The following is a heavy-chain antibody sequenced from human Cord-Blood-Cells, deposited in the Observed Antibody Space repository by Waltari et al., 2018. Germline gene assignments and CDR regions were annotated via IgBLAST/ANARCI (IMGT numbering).Heavy chain of an antibody. Sequence: QVQLVQSGAEVKKPGSSVKVSCKASGGTFSSYATSWVRPAPGQGLEWMGGIIPIFGTANYAQKFQGRVTITADKSTSTAYMELSSLRSEDTAVYYCARGAARPSWYYFDYWGQGTLVTVSS. J-gene: IGHJ4*02. CDR2: IIPIFGTA. CDR1: GGTFSSYA. CDR3: ARGAARPSWYYFDY. V-gene: IGHV1-69*06. D-gene: IGHD6-6*01.